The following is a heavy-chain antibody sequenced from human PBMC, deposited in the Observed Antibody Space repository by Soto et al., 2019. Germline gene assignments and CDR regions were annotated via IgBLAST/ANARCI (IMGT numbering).Heavy chain of an antibody. Sequence: ESGGGVVQPGRSLRLSCAASGFTFSSYGMHWVRQAPGKGLEWVAVIWYDGSNKYYADSVKGRFTISRDNSKNTLYLQMNSLRAEDTAVYYCARGGYQYYYGMDVWGQGTTVTVSS. CDR2: IWYDGSNK. CDR3: ARGGYQYYYGMDV. D-gene: IGHD2-2*01. CDR1: GFTFSSYG. V-gene: IGHV3-33*01. J-gene: IGHJ6*02.